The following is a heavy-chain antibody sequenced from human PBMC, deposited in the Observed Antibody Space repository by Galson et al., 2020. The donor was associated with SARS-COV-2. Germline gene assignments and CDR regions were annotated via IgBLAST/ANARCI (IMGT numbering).Heavy chain of an antibody. CDR2: INPSGCRT. Sequence: ASVKVPCKASVYTFPSYYMLWVRQAPGQGLEWMGIINPSGCRTSYAQKFQDKVTKTRDTATSTVYMEMSSLRSEDTAVYYCARELYYDFWSGYYTPHYMDVWGKGTKVTVSS. CDR1: VYTFPSYY. CDR3: ARELYYDFWSGYYTPHYMDV. D-gene: IGHD3-3*01. J-gene: IGHJ6*03. V-gene: IGHV1-46*01.